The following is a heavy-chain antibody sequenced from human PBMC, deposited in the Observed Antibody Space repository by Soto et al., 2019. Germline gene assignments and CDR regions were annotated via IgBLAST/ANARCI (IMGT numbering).Heavy chain of an antibody. Sequence: SETLSLTCAVSGVSISSHDWWTWVRQPPGKGLEWIGESHQSGNTNYNSSLESRVTISVDKSKNQFSLKLTSVTVADTAVYYCVKQRLVVWGAYYYYGMDVWGQGTTVTVSS. CDR3: VKQRLVVWGAYYYYGMDV. J-gene: IGHJ6*02. CDR1: GVSISSHDW. CDR2: SHQSGNT. D-gene: IGHD6-13*01. V-gene: IGHV4-4*02.